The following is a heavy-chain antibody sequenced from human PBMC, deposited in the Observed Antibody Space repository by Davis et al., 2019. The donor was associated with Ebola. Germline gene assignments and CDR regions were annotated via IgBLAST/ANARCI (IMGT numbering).Heavy chain of an antibody. J-gene: IGHJ4*02. CDR3: AKDRKANGYSFRYYFDY. CDR2: IRSKANSYAT. D-gene: IGHD5-18*01. Sequence: GESLKISCAASGFTFSGSAMHWVRQASGKGLEWVGRIRSKANSYATAYAASVKGRFTISRDDSKNTAYLQMNSLRAEDTAVYYCAKDRKANGYSFRYYFDYWGQGTLVTVSS. CDR1: GFTFSGSA. V-gene: IGHV3-73*01.